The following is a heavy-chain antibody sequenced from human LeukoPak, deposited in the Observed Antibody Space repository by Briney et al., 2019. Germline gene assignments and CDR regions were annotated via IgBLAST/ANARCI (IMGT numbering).Heavy chain of an antibody. Sequence: ASVKVSCKASGYTFTDYAMHWVRQAPGQRLEWMGWINGGNGNTKYSQNFQGRVTITRDTSASTAYMELSSLRSEDTAVYYCARRGEWLVGGVYYGMDVWGQGTTVTVSS. D-gene: IGHD6-19*01. CDR1: GYTFTDYA. CDR2: INGGNGNT. V-gene: IGHV1-3*01. CDR3: ARRGEWLVGGVYYGMDV. J-gene: IGHJ6*02.